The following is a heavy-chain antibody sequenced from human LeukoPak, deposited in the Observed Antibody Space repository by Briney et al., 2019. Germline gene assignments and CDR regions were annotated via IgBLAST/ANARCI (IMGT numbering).Heavy chain of an antibody. CDR2: IYSGGST. J-gene: IGHJ5*02. V-gene: IGHV3-66*02. CDR1: GFTVSSNY. D-gene: IGHD2-2*01. CDR3: ARVVPAAVNWFDP. Sequence: PGGSLRLSCAASGFTVSSNYMSWVRQAPGKGLEWVSVIYSGGSTYYADSVKGRFTISRDNSKNTLYLQMNSLRAEDTAVCYCARVVPAAVNWFDPWGQGTLVTVSS.